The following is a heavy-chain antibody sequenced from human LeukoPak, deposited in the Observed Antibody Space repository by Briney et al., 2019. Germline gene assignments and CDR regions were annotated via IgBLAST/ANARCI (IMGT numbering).Heavy chain of an antibody. J-gene: IGHJ3*02. Sequence: GRCLSLSRAVSGFTSSIYSMQWVSAAPGRGLGCGAVISYDGSNKFYTDSARDRFTIYRDNSKNTLYLQMNSLRTEDTAVYYCARDQGSGWSPDAFDIWGQGTMVTVSS. CDR2: ISYDGSNK. CDR1: GFTSSIYS. CDR3: ARDQGSGWSPDAFDI. V-gene: IGHV3-30*04. D-gene: IGHD6-19*01.